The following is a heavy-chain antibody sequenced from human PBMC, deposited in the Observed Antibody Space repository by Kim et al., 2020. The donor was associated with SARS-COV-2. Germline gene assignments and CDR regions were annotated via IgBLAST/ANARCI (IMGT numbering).Heavy chain of an antibody. CDR3: AKDTAGGYGARDAFDI. Sequence: GGSRRLSCAASGFTFSSDGMHWVRQAPGKGLEWVAVISYDGSNKYYADSVKGRFTISRDNSKNTLYLQMNSLRAEDTAVYYCAKDTAGGYGARDAFDIWGEEAIVTVSS. V-gene: IGHV3-30*18. CDR2: ISYDGSNK. D-gene: IGHD5-12*01. J-gene: IGHJ3*02. CDR1: GFTFSSDG.